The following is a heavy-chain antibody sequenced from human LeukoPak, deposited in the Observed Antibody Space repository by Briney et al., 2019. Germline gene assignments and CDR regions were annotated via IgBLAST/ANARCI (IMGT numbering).Heavy chain of an antibody. Sequence: GASVKVSCKASGYTFTGYYMHWVRQAPGQGLEWMGWINPNSGDTSYTQKFQGRVTMTRDTSITTAYMELSRLRSDDTAVYYCATTYNSGWYHDYWGQGTLVTVS. V-gene: IGHV1-2*02. CDR2: INPNSGDT. CDR1: GYTFTGYY. J-gene: IGHJ4*02. D-gene: IGHD6-19*01. CDR3: ATTYNSGWYHDY.